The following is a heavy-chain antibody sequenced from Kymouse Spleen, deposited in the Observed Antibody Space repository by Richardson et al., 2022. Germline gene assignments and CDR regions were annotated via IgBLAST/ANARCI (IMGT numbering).Heavy chain of an antibody. Sequence: QVQLVQSGAEVKKPGASVKVSCKASGYTFTSYGISWVRQAPGQGLEWMGWISAYNGNTNYAQKLQGRVTMTTDTSTSTAYMELRSLRSDDTAVYYCASTTIFGVVIISNWFDPWGQGTLVTVSS. CDR2: ISAYNGNT. CDR3: ASTTIFGVVIISNWFDP. CDR1: GYTFTSYG. D-gene: IGHD3-3*01. J-gene: IGHJ5*02. V-gene: IGHV1-18*01.